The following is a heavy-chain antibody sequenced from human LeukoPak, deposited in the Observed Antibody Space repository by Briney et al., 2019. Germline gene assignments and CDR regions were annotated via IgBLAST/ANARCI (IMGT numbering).Heavy chain of an antibody. J-gene: IGHJ4*02. CDR2: VKQDGSEK. CDR1: GFTFGSYW. V-gene: IGHV3-7*01. Sequence: PGGSLRLSCAASGFTFGSYWMSWVRQAPGKGLEWVASVKQDGSEKDYVDSVKGRFTISRDNAKKSLYLQMNSLRAEDTAVYYCASHSGSYLYYFDYWGQGALVTVSS. D-gene: IGHD1-26*01. CDR3: ASHSGSYLYYFDY.